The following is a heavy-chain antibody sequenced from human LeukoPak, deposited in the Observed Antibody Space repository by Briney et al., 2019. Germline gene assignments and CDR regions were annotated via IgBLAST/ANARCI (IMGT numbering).Heavy chain of an antibody. CDR1: GYSFTSYW. Sequence: GESLKISCQGSGYSFTSYWIGWVRQMPGKGLEWMGIVYPGDSDTSYSPSFQGQVTISADKSISTAYLQWSSLKASDTAMYYCARQSNSYGPVDYWGQGTLVTVSS. CDR3: ARQSNSYGPVDY. CDR2: VYPGDSDT. D-gene: IGHD3-10*01. J-gene: IGHJ4*02. V-gene: IGHV5-51*01.